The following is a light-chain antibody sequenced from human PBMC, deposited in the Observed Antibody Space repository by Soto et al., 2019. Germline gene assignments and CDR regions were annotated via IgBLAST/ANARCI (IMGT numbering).Light chain of an antibody. CDR1: QDISNY. CDR2: DAS. CDR3: QQYDNLPGLT. J-gene: IGKJ4*01. V-gene: IGKV1-33*01. Sequence: DIQMTQSPSSLSASVGDRVTITCQASQDISNYLNWYQQKPGKAPKLLIYDASNLETGVPSRFSGSGSGTDFTFTISSLQPEDIATYYCQQYDNLPGLTFGGGTKVEFK.